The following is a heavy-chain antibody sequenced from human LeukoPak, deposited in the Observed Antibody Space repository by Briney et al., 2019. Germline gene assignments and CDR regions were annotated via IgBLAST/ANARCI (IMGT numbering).Heavy chain of an antibody. J-gene: IGHJ3*02. CDR1: GGSISSYY. CDR3: ARTPLWFGREDAFDI. Sequence: PSETLSLTCTVSGGSISSYYWSWIRQPPGKGLEWIGYIYYSGSTNYNPSLKSRVTISVDTSKNQFSLKLSSVTAADTAMYYCARTPLWFGREDAFDIWGQGTMVTVSS. V-gene: IGHV4-59*01. D-gene: IGHD3-10*01. CDR2: IYYSGST.